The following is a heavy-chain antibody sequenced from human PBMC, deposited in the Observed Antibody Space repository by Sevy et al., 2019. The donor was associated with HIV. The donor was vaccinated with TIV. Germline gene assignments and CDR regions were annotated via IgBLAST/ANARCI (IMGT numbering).Heavy chain of an antibody. D-gene: IGHD3-22*01. V-gene: IGHV3-48*03. CDR2: ISSSDSTT. CDR3: VRNGGAYDAGFDP. CDR1: GFTFSNYD. J-gene: IGHJ5*02. Sequence: GGSLRLSCVASGFTFSNYDMIWVRQAPGKGLEWVSKISSSDSTTYYADSLKGRFTISRDNAKKSLYLQMNNLRAEDTALYYCVRNGGAYDAGFDPWGQGTLVTVSS.